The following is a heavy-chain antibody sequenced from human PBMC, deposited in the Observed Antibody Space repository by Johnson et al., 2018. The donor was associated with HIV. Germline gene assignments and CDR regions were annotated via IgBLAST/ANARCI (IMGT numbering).Heavy chain of an antibody. Sequence: GMHWVRQPPGKGLEWVAFIAHDESITHYADSLKGRFTISRDNSQNTLFVQMNSLRPEDTAVYFCARDRFGSGRPNAFDIWGQGTMVTVSS. CDR1: G. V-gene: IGHV3-30*03. D-gene: IGHD3-10*01. CDR3: ARDRFGSGRPNAFDI. CDR2: IAHDESIT. J-gene: IGHJ3*02.